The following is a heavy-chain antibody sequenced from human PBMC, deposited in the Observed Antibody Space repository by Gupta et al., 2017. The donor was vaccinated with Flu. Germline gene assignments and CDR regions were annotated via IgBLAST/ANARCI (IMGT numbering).Heavy chain of an antibody. V-gene: IGHV3-74*01. J-gene: IGHJ4*02. CDR3: ATVVEY. CDR1: GFTFSNYW. D-gene: IGHD2-15*01. CDR2: VDNDGSGT. Sequence: EVQLVQSGGGLVQPGVSLRLSCAASGFTFSNYWMHWVRQVPGKGLVWVERVDNDGSGTSYADSVKGRFTIARDNAKNTLYLQMNSRRAEDTAVYYCATVVEYWGQGTRVTVSS.